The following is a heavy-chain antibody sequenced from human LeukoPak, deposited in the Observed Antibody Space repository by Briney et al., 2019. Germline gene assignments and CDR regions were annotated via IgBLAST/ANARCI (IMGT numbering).Heavy chain of an antibody. V-gene: IGHV3-21*01. CDR2: ISSSSSYI. D-gene: IGHD6-13*01. Sequence: GGSLRLSCAASGFTFSSYSMNWVRQAPGKGLEWVSSISSSSSYIYYADSVKGRFTISRDNAKNSLYLQMSSLRAEDTAVYYCARGSPLDSSPLARWGQGTLVTVSS. J-gene: IGHJ4*02. CDR1: GFTFSSYS. CDR3: ARGSPLDSSPLAR.